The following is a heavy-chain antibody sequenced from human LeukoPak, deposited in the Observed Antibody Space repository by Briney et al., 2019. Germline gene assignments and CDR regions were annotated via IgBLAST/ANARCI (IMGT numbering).Heavy chain of an antibody. V-gene: IGHV1-69*13. Sequence: ASVKVSCKASRGTFSSYALIWVRQAPGQGLEWMGGIIPTFGTAAYAQKFQGRVTISADESTSTAYMELSSLTSEDTAVYYCARDLAMVRGARYRPYNWFDPWGQGTLVTVSS. CDR1: RGTFSSYA. D-gene: IGHD3-10*01. CDR2: IIPTFGTA. CDR3: ARDLAMVRGARYRPYNWFDP. J-gene: IGHJ5*02.